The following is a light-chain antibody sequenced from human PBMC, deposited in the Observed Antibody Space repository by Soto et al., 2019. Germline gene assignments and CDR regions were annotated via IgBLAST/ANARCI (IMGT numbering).Light chain of an antibody. CDR3: QQYNTYPWM. CDR1: QRMGSW. CDR2: DAS. V-gene: IGKV1-5*01. Sequence: DIQMTQSPSTLSASVGHRVTVTCRASQRMGSWLAWYHQNPGKAPKLLIYDASSLDSGVPSRFSGSGSGTEVTLTISSLQPDDFASYSCQQYNTYPWMFGQGTKMEIK. J-gene: IGKJ1*01.